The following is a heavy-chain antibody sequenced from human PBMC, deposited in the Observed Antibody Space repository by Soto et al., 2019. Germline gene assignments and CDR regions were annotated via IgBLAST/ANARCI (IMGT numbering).Heavy chain of an antibody. CDR3: TRGGSYLYGMDV. Sequence: WGSLRLSCAASGFTLSSFWMCWVRQAPGKGLVWVSRINSDGSSTNYADSVKGRFTVSRDNAKNTLYLQMNSLRAEDTAVYYCTRGGSYLYGMDVWGQGXTVTVSS. J-gene: IGHJ6*02. CDR2: INSDGSST. CDR1: GFTLSSFW. D-gene: IGHD3-16*01. V-gene: IGHV3-74*01.